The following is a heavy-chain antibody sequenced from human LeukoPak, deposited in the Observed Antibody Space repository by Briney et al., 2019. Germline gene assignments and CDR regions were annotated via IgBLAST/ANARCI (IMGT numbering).Heavy chain of an antibody. CDR3: ARGHDTTGYFAF. D-gene: IGHD3-22*01. CDR1: GYNFTNST. V-gene: IGHV7-4-1*02. CDR2: IDTNTGNP. Sequence: GASVMVSCKASGYNFTNSTVYWVRQAPGQWLEWMGWIDTNTGNPTYVQDFTGRFVFSSDTSVSTTYLQINSLKAEDTAVYYCARGHDTTGYFAFWGQGTLVTVSS. J-gene: IGHJ4*02.